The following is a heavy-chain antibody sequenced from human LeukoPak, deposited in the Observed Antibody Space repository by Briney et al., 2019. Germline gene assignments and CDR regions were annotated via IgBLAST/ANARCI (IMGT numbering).Heavy chain of an antibody. J-gene: IGHJ5*02. CDR2: IREDGTEK. CDR3: ARDGSLVVSNWFDP. CDR1: GFTFSGAW. Sequence: GGSLRLSCTASGFTFSGAWMTRVRQAPGKGLEWVANIREDGTEKNYVDSVKGRFTISRDNAKNSLYLQMNSLRAEDTAVYYCARDGSLVVSNWFDPWGQGTLVTVSS. D-gene: IGHD3-22*01. V-gene: IGHV3-7*01.